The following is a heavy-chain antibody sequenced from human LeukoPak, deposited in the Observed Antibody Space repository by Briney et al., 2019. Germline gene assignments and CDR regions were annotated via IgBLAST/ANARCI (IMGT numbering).Heavy chain of an antibody. CDR2: IDPSDSYT. CDR1: GYSLTTYW. V-gene: IGHV5-10-1*01. D-gene: IGHD2-21*02. CDR3: ARTCGGDCYDAFDI. Sequence: GESLKISCKGSGYSLTTYWINWVRQMPGKGLEWMGRIDPSDSYTNYSPSFQGHVTISADKSISTAYLQWSSLKASDTAMYYCARTCGGDCYDAFDIWGQGTMVTVSS. J-gene: IGHJ3*02.